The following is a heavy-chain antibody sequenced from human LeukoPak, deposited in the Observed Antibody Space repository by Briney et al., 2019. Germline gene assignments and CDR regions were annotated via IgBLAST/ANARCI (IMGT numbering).Heavy chain of an antibody. CDR3: ARMTTVTQGGYFDY. CDR1: GGSISSSSYY. D-gene: IGHD4-17*01. J-gene: IGHJ4*02. V-gene: IGHV4-39*01. CDR2: IYYSGST. Sequence: SETLSLTCTVSGGSISSSSYYWGWIRQPPGKGLEWIGSIYYSGSTYYNPSLKSRVTISADTSKNQFSLKLSSVTAADTAVYYCARMTTVTQGGYFDYWGQGTLVTVSS.